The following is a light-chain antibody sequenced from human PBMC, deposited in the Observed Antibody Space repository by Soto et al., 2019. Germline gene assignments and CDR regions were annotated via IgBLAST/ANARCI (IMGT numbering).Light chain of an antibody. CDR2: GAS. CDR3: QQYNNWS. Sequence: EIVMTQSPATLSVSPGERATLSCRASQSVSSNLAWYQQKPGQAPRLLIYGASTRATGIPASFSGSGSGTEFTLTSSSLQSEDIAVYYCQQYNNWSFGQGTKVEIK. CDR1: QSVSSN. J-gene: IGKJ1*01. V-gene: IGKV3-15*01.